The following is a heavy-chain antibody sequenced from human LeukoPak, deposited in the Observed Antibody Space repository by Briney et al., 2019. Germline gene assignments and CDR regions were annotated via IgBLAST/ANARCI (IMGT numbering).Heavy chain of an antibody. V-gene: IGHV7-4-1*02. CDR2: INTNTGNP. CDR1: GYTFTSYA. D-gene: IGHD1-26*01. J-gene: IGHJ6*03. CDR3: ARCGWELPYYYYMDV. Sequence: GASVKVSCKASGYTFTSYAMNWVRQAPGQGLEWMGWINTNTGNPTYAQGFTGRFVFSLDTSVSTAYLQISSLKAEDTAVYYCARCGWELPYYYYMDVWGKGTTVTVSS.